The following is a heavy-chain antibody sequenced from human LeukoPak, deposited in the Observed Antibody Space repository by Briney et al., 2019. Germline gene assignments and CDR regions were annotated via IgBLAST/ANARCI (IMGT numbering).Heavy chain of an antibody. CDR3: ARRPVANYYFDY. D-gene: IGHD5-12*01. V-gene: IGHV3-53*01. CDR2: IYSGGNT. Sequence: EPGGSLRLSCAASGFTVSSNYMSWVRQAPGKGLEWGSVIYSGGNTYYADSVKGRFTISRDNSKNTLHLQMNSLRAEDTAVYYCARRPVANYYFDYWGQGPLVTVSP. CDR1: GFTVSSNY. J-gene: IGHJ4*02.